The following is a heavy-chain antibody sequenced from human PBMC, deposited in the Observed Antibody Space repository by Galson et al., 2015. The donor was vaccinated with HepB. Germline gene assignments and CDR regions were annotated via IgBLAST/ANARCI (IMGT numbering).Heavy chain of an antibody. Sequence: SLRLSCAASGFTVGSKYMHWVRQAPGKGLEWVSVMYSGGSRYYGDSVKGRFTISRDNSKNTLYLQMNSLRAEDTAVYYCARALYFDEGFDIWGQGTMVTVSS. CDR2: MYSGGSR. CDR3: ARALYFDEGFDI. V-gene: IGHV3-53*01. J-gene: IGHJ3*02. CDR1: GFTVGSKY. D-gene: IGHD2-2*02.